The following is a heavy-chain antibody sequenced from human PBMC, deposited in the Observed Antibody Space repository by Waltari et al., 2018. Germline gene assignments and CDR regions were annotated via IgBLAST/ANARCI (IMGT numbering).Heavy chain of an antibody. D-gene: IGHD2-15*01. V-gene: IGHV4-39*01. CDR2: MYYSGST. CDR1: GDSISSSSYY. Sequence: QLQLQESGPGLVKASETLSLTCTVSGDSISSSSYYWGWIRQPPGKGLEWIVNMYYSGSTYYNPSLKSRVTISGDTSKSQFSLKLSSVTAADTSMYYCVRHARTTSGGKHFDHWGQGMLVTVSP. J-gene: IGHJ4*02. CDR3: VRHARTTSGGKHFDH.